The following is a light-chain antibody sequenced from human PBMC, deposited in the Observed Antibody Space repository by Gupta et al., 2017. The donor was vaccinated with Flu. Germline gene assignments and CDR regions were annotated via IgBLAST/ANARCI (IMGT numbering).Light chain of an antibody. Sequence: QSVLTQPPSASRTPGQRVNVSCYGCSSNIGSDYVAWYQQLPGPAPKLLIYSNNQRPSVVPDRFSGSKSGTSASLTISGLRAEDEAEYYCAAWDDILSGCLFGGGTKLTVL. V-gene: IGLV1-47*02. CDR2: SNN. CDR1: SSNIGSDY. CDR3: AAWDDILSGCL. J-gene: IGLJ2*01.